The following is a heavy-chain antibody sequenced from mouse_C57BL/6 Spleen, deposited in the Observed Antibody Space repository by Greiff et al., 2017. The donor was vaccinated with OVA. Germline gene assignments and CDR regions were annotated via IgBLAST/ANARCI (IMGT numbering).Heavy chain of an antibody. CDR2: IDPETGGT. CDR1: GYTFTDYE. V-gene: IGHV1-15*01. CDR3: TRSYYDGTWFAY. J-gene: IGHJ3*01. D-gene: IGHD1-1*01. Sequence: QVQLQQSGAELVRPGASVTLSCKASGYTFTDYEMHWVKQTPVHGLEWIGAIDPETGGTAYNQKFKGKAILTADKSSSTAYMELRSLTSEDSAVYYCTRSYYDGTWFAYWGQWTLVTVSA.